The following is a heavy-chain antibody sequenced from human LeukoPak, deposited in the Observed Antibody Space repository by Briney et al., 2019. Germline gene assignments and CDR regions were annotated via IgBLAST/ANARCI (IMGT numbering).Heavy chain of an antibody. Sequence: GGSLRLSCAASGFTFDIYGMNWVRQAPGKGLEWVSYISSSGSSIYYGDSVKGRFTISRDNAKNSLYLQMNSLRAEDTAVYYCARDHYYGSDPWGQGTLVTVSS. CDR1: GFTFDIYG. CDR2: ISSSGSSI. V-gene: IGHV3-48*04. CDR3: ARDHYYGSDP. D-gene: IGHD3-10*01. J-gene: IGHJ5*02.